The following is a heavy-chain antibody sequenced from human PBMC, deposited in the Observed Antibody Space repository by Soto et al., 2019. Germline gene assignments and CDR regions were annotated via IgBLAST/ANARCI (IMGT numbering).Heavy chain of an antibody. CDR2: IYYSGST. CDR1: GGSISSGDYY. Sequence: QVQLQESGPGLVKPSQTLSLTCTVSGGSISSGDYYWSWIRQPPGKGLEWIGYIYYSGSTYYNPSPKSRVPISVDTSKNQSSLKLSSVTAADTAVYYCARLSMVRGVLYGMDVWGQGTTVTVSS. V-gene: IGHV4-30-4*01. D-gene: IGHD3-10*01. CDR3: ARLSMVRGVLYGMDV. J-gene: IGHJ6*02.